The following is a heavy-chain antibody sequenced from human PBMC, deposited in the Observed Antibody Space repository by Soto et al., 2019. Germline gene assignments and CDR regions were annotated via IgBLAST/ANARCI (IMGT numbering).Heavy chain of an antibody. CDR3: AKDRPGYNCNLDAFDI. CDR1: GFTFSSYA. J-gene: IGHJ3*02. CDR2: ISGSGGST. V-gene: IGHV3-23*01. Sequence: GGALTVSSAASGFTFSSYAMRWVRQAPGKGLEWVSAISGSGGSTYYADSVKGRFTISRDNSKNTLYLQMNSLRAEDTAVYYCAKDRPGYNCNLDAFDIWGEVTMFPV. D-gene: IGHD1-7*01.